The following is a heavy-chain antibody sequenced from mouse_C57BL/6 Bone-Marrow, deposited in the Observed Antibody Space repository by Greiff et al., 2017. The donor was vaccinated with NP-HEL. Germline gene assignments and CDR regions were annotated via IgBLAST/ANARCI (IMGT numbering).Heavy chain of an antibody. Sequence: DVKLQESGAELVRPGASVKLSCTASGFNIKDDYMHWVKQRPEQGLEWIGWIDPENGDTEYASKFQGKATITADTSSNTAYLQLSSLTSEDTAVYYCTSPLLYFDYWGQGTTLTVSS. CDR2: IDPENGDT. D-gene: IGHD1-1*01. CDR1: GFNIKDDY. V-gene: IGHV14-4*01. J-gene: IGHJ2*01. CDR3: TSPLLYFDY.